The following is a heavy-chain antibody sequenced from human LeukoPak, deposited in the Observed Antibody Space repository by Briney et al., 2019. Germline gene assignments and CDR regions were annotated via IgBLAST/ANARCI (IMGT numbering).Heavy chain of an antibody. Sequence: SVKVSCKASGGTFSSYAISWVRQAPGQGLEWMGGIIPIFGTANYAQKFQGRVTITADESTSTAYVELSSLRSEDTAVYYCARGRGYSGYDPWGFDYWGQGTLVTVSS. V-gene: IGHV1-69*13. D-gene: IGHD5-12*01. CDR3: ARGRGYSGYDPWGFDY. CDR2: IIPIFGTA. J-gene: IGHJ4*02. CDR1: GGTFSSYA.